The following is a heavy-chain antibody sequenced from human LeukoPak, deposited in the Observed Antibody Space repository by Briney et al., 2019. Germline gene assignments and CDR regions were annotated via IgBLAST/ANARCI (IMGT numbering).Heavy chain of an antibody. Sequence: GGSLRLSCAASGFTFSSYSMNWVRQAPGKGLEWVSSISSSSSYIYYADSVKGRFTISRDNAKNSLYLQMNSLRAEDTAVYYCAKTDAFNYGDYDYWGQGTLVTVSS. V-gene: IGHV3-21*04. CDR2: ISSSSSYI. J-gene: IGHJ4*02. D-gene: IGHD4-17*01. CDR3: AKTDAFNYGDYDY. CDR1: GFTFSSYS.